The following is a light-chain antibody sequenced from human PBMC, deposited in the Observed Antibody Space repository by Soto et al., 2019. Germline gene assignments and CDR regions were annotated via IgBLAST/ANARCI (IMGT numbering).Light chain of an antibody. CDR1: ESIDNW. CDR3: QQYHTDWT. Sequence: LYHALSTLAASNRDTVTITCRASESIDNWLAWYQQKPGKAPKLLIFAASTLVRGVPSRFSGRGSGTEFTLTISSLQADDYATFYCQQYHTDWTFGQRSIV. CDR2: AAS. J-gene: IGKJ1*01. V-gene: IGKV1-5*01.